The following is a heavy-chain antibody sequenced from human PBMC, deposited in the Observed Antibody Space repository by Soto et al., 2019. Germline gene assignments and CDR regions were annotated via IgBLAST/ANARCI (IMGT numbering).Heavy chain of an antibody. CDR3: AKDAIANDGIWIMDS. D-gene: IGHD3-16*01. Sequence: GGSLRLSCAASGFMFSDYAMTWARQAPGKELEWVSGLLRPGRSTYYADSVKGRFTISGDTSANTVYLQMDSLRAEDTAVYYCAKDAIANDGIWIMDSWGQGTVVTVSS. J-gene: IGHJ5*02. CDR1: GFMFSDYA. V-gene: IGHV3-23*01. CDR2: LLRPGRST.